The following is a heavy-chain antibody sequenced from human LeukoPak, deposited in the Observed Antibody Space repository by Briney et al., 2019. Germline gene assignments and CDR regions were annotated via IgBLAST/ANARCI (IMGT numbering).Heavy chain of an antibody. CDR2: IKGSGPTT. CDR3: ARPLDV. J-gene: IGHJ6*04. Sequence: GGSLRLSCAASGFTFSSYGMSWARQAPGKGLEWVSHIKGSGPTTYYADSVRGRFTISRDNAKNSLYLQMNSLRAEDTAVYYCARPLDVWGKGTTVTISS. V-gene: IGHV3-48*04. CDR1: GFTFSSYG.